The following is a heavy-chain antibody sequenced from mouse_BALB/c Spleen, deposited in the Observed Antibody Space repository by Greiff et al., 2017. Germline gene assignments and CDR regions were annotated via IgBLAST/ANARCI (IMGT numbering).Heavy chain of an antibody. V-gene: IGHV5-9-3*01. D-gene: IGHD2-10*01. J-gene: IGHJ4*01. CDR2: ISSGGSYT. CDR3: ARHRAYYGNLGYAMDY. Sequence: EVQRVESGGGLVKPGGSLKLSCAASGFAFSSYDMSWVRQIPEKRLEWVATISSGGSYTYYPDSVKGRFTISRDNAKNTLYLQMSSLRSEDTAMYYCARHRAYYGNLGYAMDYWGQGTSVTVSS. CDR1: GFAFSSYD.